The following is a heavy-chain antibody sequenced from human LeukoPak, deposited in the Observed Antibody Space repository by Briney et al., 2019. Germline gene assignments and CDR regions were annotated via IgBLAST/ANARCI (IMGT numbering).Heavy chain of an antibody. V-gene: IGHV3-64*01. CDR1: GFTFSSYA. Sequence: GGSLRLSCAASGFTFSSYAMHWVRQAPGKGLEYVSAISSNGGSTYYANSVKGRFTISRDNSKNTLYLQMGSLRAEDMAVYYCARGLSQFGELSDASSYWGQGTLVTVSS. CDR2: ISSNGGST. D-gene: IGHD3-10*01. J-gene: IGHJ4*02. CDR3: ARGLSQFGELSDASSY.